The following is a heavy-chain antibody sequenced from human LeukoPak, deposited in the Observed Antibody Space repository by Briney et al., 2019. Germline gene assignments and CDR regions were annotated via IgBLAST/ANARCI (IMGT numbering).Heavy chain of an antibody. V-gene: IGHV4-30-4*01. Sequence: SETLSLTCTVSGGSISSGDYYWSWIRQPPGTGLEWIGYIYYSGSTYYNPSLKSRVTIPVDTSKNQFSLKLSSVTAADTAVYYCARGLLWFGELFLYFDYWGQGTLVTVSS. CDR2: IYYSGST. D-gene: IGHD3-10*01. CDR1: GGSISSGDYY. J-gene: IGHJ4*02. CDR3: ARGLLWFGELFLYFDY.